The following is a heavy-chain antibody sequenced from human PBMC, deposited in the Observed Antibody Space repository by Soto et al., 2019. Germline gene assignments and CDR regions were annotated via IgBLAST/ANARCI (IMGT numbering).Heavy chain of an antibody. V-gene: IGHV1-2*04. J-gene: IGHJ4*02. CDR1: GYAFTGHY. D-gene: IGHD6-25*01. CDR3: ARGAAAQGYLVDY. Sequence: QVQLVQSGAELKKPGASVKVACKASGYAFTGHYIHWVRQAPGQGLEWMGWINTNSGGTIYVQKFKGWVTMTRDTSISTAYMELSSLKSDDTAVYFCARGAAAQGYLVDYWGQGTLVTVSS. CDR2: INTNSGGT.